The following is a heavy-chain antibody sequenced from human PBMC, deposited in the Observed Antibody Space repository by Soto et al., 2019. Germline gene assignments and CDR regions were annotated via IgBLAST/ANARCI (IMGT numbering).Heavy chain of an antibody. D-gene: IGHD3-22*01. CDR1: GYTLTELS. CDR3: ATGYYDSSGPGAWWFDP. Sequence: ASVKVSCKVSGYTLTELSMHWVRQAPGKGLEWMGGFDPEDGETIYAQKFQGRVTMTEDTSTDTAYMELSSLRSEDTAVYYCATGYYDSSGPGAWWFDPWGQGTLVTVSS. V-gene: IGHV1-24*01. J-gene: IGHJ5*02. CDR2: FDPEDGET.